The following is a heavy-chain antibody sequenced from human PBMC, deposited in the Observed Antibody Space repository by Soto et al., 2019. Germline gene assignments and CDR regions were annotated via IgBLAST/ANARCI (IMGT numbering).Heavy chain of an antibody. CDR1: GFSLTTHGLA. Sequence: QITLKESGPTLVQPTQTLTLTCTFSGFSLTTHGLAVAWIRQPPGKALEWLGLVYWDTDTRYSPSLKSRVTITKDTSYNRVLLTMTNMDPVDTATYYCAHSHTDLNHAMDVWGQGTTVTVSS. CDR3: AHSHTDLNHAMDV. V-gene: IGHV2-5*02. CDR2: VYWDTDT. D-gene: IGHD5-18*01. J-gene: IGHJ6*02.